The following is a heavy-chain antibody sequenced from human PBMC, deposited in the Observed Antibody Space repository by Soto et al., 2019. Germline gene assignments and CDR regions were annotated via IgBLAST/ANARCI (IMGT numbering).Heavy chain of an antibody. CDR3: GRVGVDTDRDGSDY. J-gene: IGHJ4*02. V-gene: IGHV4-59*01. D-gene: IGHD5-18*01. Sequence: SETLSLTCTVSGGSISSYYWSWIRQPPGKGLEWIGYIYYSGSTNYNPSLKSRVTISVDTSKNQFSLKLSSVTAADTAVYYCGRVGVDTDRDGSDYWGQGTLVPVSS. CDR1: GGSISSYY. CDR2: IYYSGST.